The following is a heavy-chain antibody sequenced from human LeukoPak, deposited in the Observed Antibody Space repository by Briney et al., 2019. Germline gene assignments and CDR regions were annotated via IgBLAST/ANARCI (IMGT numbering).Heavy chain of an antibody. CDR3: ARERDGYCGGDCYYYYGMDV. CDR1: GFAVSSNY. J-gene: IGHJ6*02. D-gene: IGHD2-21*02. Sequence: GGSLRLSCTASGFAVSSNYINWVRQAPGKGLEWVSVIHTGGNTYYADSVKGRFTISRDNSKSTVYLQMNSLRAEDTALYYCARERDGYCGGDCYYYYGMDVWGQGTTVTVSS. CDR2: IHTGGNT. V-gene: IGHV3-66*01.